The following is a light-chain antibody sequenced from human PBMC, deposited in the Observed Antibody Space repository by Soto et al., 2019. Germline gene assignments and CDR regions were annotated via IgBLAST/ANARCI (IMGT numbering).Light chain of an antibody. Sequence: EIVLTQSPGTLSSSPGEGVTLSGRASETIRSNYLAWYQKKPGQAPRLLIFGASTRATGIPDKFSGSGSGTDFTLTISSLESEDFAEYYCQQYGSSPPDTFGPGT. J-gene: IGKJ3*01. CDR3: QQYGSSPPDT. V-gene: IGKV3-20*01. CDR2: GAS. CDR1: ETIRSNY.